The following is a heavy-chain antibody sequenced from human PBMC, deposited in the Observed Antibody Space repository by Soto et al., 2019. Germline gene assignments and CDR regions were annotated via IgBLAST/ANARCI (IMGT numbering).Heavy chain of an antibody. J-gene: IGHJ4*02. Sequence: ASVKVSCKASGYTFTSYGISWVRQAPGRGLEWVGWISAYNGNTNYAQKFQGRVTMTTDTSTSIAYMELRSLRSDDTAVYYCARDSGPRDYYNSSGGDYWGQGTLVTVSS. CDR2: ISAYNGNT. D-gene: IGHD3-22*01. CDR3: ARDSGPRDYYNSSGGDY. CDR1: GYTFTSYG. V-gene: IGHV1-18*01.